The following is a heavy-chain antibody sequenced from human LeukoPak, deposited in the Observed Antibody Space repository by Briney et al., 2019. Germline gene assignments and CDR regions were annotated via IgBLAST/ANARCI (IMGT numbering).Heavy chain of an antibody. CDR1: GYTFTRYG. J-gene: IGHJ4*02. CDR3: ARNRGGVFDY. V-gene: IGHV1-18*01. CDR2: ISVYNGNT. Sequence: ASVKVSCKASGYTFTRYGISWVRQAPGQGLEWMGWISVYNGNTDYAQKLQGRVTMTTDTSTSTAYMELRSLRSDDTAVYYCARNRGGVFDYWGQGTLVTVSS. D-gene: IGHD2-8*01.